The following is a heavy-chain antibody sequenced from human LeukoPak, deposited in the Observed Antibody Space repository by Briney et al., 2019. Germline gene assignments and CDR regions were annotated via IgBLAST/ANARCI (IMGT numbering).Heavy chain of an antibody. J-gene: IGHJ6*03. D-gene: IGHD3-3*02. Sequence: PSGTLSLTCAVSGGSISSSYWWSWVRQPPGKGLEWIGEVYYSGSTNYNPSLKSRVTISVDTSKNQFSLKLSSVTAADTAVYYCARGPILSELGPYYYYYMDVWGKGTTVTVSS. V-gene: IGHV4-4*02. CDR1: GGSISSSYW. CDR3: ARGPILSELGPYYYYYMDV. CDR2: VYYSGST.